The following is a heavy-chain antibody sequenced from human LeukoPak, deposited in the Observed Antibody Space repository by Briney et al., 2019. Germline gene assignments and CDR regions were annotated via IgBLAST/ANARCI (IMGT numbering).Heavy chain of an antibody. Sequence: PSETLSLTCAVYGGSFSGYYWSWIRQPPGKGLEWIGEINHSGSTNYNPSLKSRVTISVDTSKNQFSLKLSSVTAADTAVYYCASTIAAAGTEVYWGQGTLVTVSS. CDR2: INHSGST. CDR1: GGSFSGYY. CDR3: ASTIAAAGTEVY. J-gene: IGHJ4*02. D-gene: IGHD6-13*01. V-gene: IGHV4-34*01.